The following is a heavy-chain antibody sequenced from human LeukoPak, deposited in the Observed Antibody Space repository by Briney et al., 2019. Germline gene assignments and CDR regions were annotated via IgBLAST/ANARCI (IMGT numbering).Heavy chain of an antibody. CDR3: ARGRVGGSGSYYNVLDY. CDR1: GGSISSYY. Sequence: NPSETLSLTCTVSGGSISSYYWSWIRQPPGKGLEWIGYTTYSGSTNYNPSLKSGVIITVNTITNQFSQKLSSVTAADTAVYYCARGRVGGSGSYYNVLDYWGQGTLVTVSS. V-gene: IGHV4-59*01. J-gene: IGHJ4*02. CDR2: TTYSGST. D-gene: IGHD3-10*01.